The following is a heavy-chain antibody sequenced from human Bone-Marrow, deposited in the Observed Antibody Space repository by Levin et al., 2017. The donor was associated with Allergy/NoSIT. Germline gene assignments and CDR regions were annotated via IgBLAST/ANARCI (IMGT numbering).Heavy chain of an antibody. CDR3: AIVVVPAAIRDYYYYMDG. V-gene: IGHV1-69*13. J-gene: IGHJ6*03. CDR2: IIPIFGTA. Sequence: SVKVSCKASGGTFSSYAISWVRQAPGQGLEWMGGIIPIFGTANYAQKFQGRVTITADESTSTAYMELSSLRSEDTAVYYCAIVVVPAAIRDYYYYMDGWGKGTTVTVSS. CDR1: GGTFSSYA. D-gene: IGHD2-2*01.